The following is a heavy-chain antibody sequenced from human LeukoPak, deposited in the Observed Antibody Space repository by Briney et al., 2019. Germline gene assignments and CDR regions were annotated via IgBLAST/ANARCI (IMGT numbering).Heavy chain of an antibody. CDR1: GYTFTVYY. CDR3: ARDRGEVRSSMDY. J-gene: IGHJ4*02. V-gene: IGHV1-2*02. D-gene: IGHD2-2*01. CDR2: INPNSGGT. Sequence: ASVKVSCKASGYTFTVYYMHWVRQPPGQGLEWMGWINPNSGGTSDAQKFQGRVTMTRDTSITTAYMELSSLRSDDTALYYCARDRGEVRSSMDYWGQGTLVTVSS.